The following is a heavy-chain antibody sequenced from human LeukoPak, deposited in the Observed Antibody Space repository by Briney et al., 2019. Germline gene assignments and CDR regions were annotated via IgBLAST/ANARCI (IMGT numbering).Heavy chain of an antibody. V-gene: IGHV1-69*05. J-gene: IGHJ4*02. CDR1: GYTFTSYD. D-gene: IGHD5-24*01. Sequence: ASVKVSCKASGYTFTSYDINWVRQATGQGLEWMGGIIPIFGTANYAQKFQGRVTITTDESTSTAYMELSSLRSEDTAVYYCARSMRTGPVHLRDGYNWWGQGTLVTVSS. CDR3: ARSMRTGPVHLRDGYNW. CDR2: IIPIFGTA.